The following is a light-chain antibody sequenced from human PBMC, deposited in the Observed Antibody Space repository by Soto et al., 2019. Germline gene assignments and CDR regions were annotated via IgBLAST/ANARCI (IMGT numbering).Light chain of an antibody. Sequence: QSALTQPASVSGSPGQSITISCTGTSSDVGAYNYVSWYQQHPGKVPQLMIYHVSDRPSGVSNRFSGSKSGNTAFLTISGLQAEDEADYYCSSFTRRNSYVFGTGTKVTVL. CDR3: SSFTRRNSYV. CDR2: HVS. V-gene: IGLV2-14*03. CDR1: SSDVGAYNY. J-gene: IGLJ1*01.